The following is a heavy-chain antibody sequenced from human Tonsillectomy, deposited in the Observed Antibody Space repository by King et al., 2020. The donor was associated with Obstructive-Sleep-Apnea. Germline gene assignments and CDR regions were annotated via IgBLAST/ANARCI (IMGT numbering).Heavy chain of an antibody. J-gene: IGHJ4*02. Sequence: VQLVESGGGLVQPRGSLRLSCAASDFMFSAHWMTWVRQAPGKGLEWVAAINKDGSEKYYVDSVKGRFTVSRDNAENSLFLQMNGLRVDDTAVYYCVRANYYTFEYWGQGTLVTVSS. CDR2: INKDGSEK. D-gene: IGHD3-10*01. V-gene: IGHV3-7*01. CDR1: DFMFSAHW. CDR3: VRANYYTFEY.